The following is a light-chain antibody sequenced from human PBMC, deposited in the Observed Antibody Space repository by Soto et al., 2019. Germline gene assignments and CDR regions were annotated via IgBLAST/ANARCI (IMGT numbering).Light chain of an antibody. CDR2: DVS. V-gene: IGLV2-14*03. J-gene: IGLJ1*01. Sequence: QSVLTQPASVSGCPGQSITGCCTGTSSDVGGYNFVSWYQQHPGKAPKLMLYDVSHRPSGVSNRFSGSKSGITASLTISGLLTEDEADYSCSSYSSSGTLDFGSGTKVTVL. CDR3: SSYSSSGTLD. CDR1: SSDVGGYNF.